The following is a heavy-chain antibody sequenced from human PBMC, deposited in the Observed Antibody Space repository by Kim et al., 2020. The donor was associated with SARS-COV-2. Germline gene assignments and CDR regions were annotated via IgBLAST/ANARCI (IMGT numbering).Heavy chain of an antibody. CDR1: GFTFSSYA. J-gene: IGHJ6*02. CDR3: ARARGGYGDYVFYYYGMDV. CDR2: ISYDGSNK. D-gene: IGHD4-17*01. Sequence: GGSLRLSCAASGFTFSSYAMHWVRQAPGKGLEWVAVISYDGSNKYYADSVKGRFTISRDNSKNTLYLQMNSLRAEDTAVYYCARARGGYGDYVFYYYGMDVWGQGTTVTVSS. V-gene: IGHV3-30*04.